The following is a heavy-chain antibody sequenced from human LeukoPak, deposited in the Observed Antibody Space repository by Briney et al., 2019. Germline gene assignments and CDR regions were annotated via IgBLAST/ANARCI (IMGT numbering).Heavy chain of an antibody. D-gene: IGHD3-22*01. CDR3: ARGADYYDSSGADAFDI. J-gene: IGHJ3*02. V-gene: IGHV4-34*09. Sequence: SETLSLTCAVYGGSFSGYYWSWIRQPPGKGLEWIGEINHSGSTYYNPSLKSRVTISVDTSKNQFSLKLSSVTAADTAVYYCARGADYYDSSGADAFDIWGQGTMVTVSS. CDR1: GGSFSGYY. CDR2: INHSGST.